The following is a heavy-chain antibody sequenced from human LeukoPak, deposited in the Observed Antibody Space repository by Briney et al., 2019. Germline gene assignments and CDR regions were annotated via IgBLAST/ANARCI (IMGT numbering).Heavy chain of an antibody. CDR2: IKRKTDRGKA. CDR3: TTGITAAGGNY. J-gene: IGHJ4*02. V-gene: IGHV3-15*01. D-gene: IGHD6-13*01. CDR1: GFTFSNAW. Sequence: PGGSLRLSCAVSGFTFSNAWMSWVRQALEKGLEWVGRIKRKTDRGKADYAAPVKGRFTISRDDSKNTLYLQMNSLKTEDTAVYYCTTGITAAGGNYWGQGTLVTVSS.